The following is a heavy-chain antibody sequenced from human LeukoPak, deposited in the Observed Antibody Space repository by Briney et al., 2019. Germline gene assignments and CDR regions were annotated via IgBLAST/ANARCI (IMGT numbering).Heavy chain of an antibody. J-gene: IGHJ5*02. CDR1: GFTVSSNY. D-gene: IGHD2-2*01. Sequence: GGSLRLPCAAPGFTVSSNYMSWVRQAPGKGLEWCSVIYGGGSTYYADSVKGRFTISRDNSKNTLYLQMSSLRAEDTAVYYCARGSVCSTTSCHWAWFDPWGQGTLVTVSS. CDR3: ARGSVCSTTSCHWAWFDP. V-gene: IGHV3-53*01. CDR2: IYGGGST.